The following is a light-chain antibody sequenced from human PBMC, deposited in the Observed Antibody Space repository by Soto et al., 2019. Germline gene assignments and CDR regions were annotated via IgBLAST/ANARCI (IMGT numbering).Light chain of an antibody. Sequence: EIVLTQSLGTLSLSPGERATLSCRASQSVGSTFLAWYQQKPGQAPRLLIYGVSTRATGIPDRFSGSWSGTDFTLSISRLEPEDFAVYYCGQFVSSPPRTFGQGTKVEIK. J-gene: IGKJ1*01. CDR2: GVS. V-gene: IGKV3-20*01. CDR1: QSVGSTF. CDR3: GQFVSSPPRT.